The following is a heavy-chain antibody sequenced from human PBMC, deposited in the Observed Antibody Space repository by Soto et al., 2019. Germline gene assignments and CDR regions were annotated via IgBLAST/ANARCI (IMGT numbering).Heavy chain of an antibody. V-gene: IGHV4-59*08. Sequence: SETLSLTCTVSGGSISSYYWSWIRQPPGKGLEWIGYIYYSGSTYYNPSLKSRVTISVDTSKNQFSLKLSSVTAADTAVYYCARRLVAAAGTGGWFDPWGQGTLVTVSS. CDR2: IYYSGST. D-gene: IGHD6-13*01. CDR3: ARRLVAAAGTGGWFDP. J-gene: IGHJ5*02. CDR1: GGSISSYY.